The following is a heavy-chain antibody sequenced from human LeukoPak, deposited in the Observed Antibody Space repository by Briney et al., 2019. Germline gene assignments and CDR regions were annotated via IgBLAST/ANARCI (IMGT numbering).Heavy chain of an antibody. D-gene: IGHD5-12*01. CDR1: GFTFDDYG. J-gene: IGHJ5*02. Sequence: GGSLRLSCAASGFTFDDYGMSWVSQAPGKGLEWVSGINWNGGSTGYADSVKGRFTISRDNAKNSLYLQMNSLRAEDTALYHCARGSGYDPNWFDPWGQGTLVTVSS. CDR3: ARGSGYDPNWFDP. V-gene: IGHV3-20*01. CDR2: INWNGGST.